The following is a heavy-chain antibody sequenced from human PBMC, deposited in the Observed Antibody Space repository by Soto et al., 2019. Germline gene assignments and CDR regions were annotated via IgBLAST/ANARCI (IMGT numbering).Heavy chain of an antibody. V-gene: IGHV5-51*01. J-gene: IGHJ5*02. D-gene: IGHD3-10*01. Sequence: PGESLKISCKGSGYIFTNFWIGWVRQMPGKGLEWMGIIYPADSDTRYSPSFQGQVTISADKSISTAYLQCISLKASDTAMYECASVTDSDNWLDAWGQGTLVTVSS. CDR2: IYPADSDT. CDR1: GYIFTNFW. CDR3: ASVTDSDNWLDA.